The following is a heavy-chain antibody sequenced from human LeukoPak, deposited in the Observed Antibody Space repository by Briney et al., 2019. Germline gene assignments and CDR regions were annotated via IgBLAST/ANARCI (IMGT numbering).Heavy chain of an antibody. CDR3: AKVGSSWPYFDY. CDR1: GFTFSSYA. V-gene: IGHV3-23*01. D-gene: IGHD6-13*01. J-gene: IGHJ4*02. Sequence: GGSLRLSCAASGFTFSSYAMSWVRQAPGKGLEWVSAISGSGGSTYYVDSVKGRFTISRDNSKNTLYLQMNSLRAEDTAVYYCAKVGSSWPYFDYWGQGTLVTVSS. CDR2: ISGSGGST.